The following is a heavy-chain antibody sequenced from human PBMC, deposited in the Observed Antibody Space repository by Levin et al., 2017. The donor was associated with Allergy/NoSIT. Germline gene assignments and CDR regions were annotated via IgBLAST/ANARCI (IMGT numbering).Heavy chain of an antibody. CDR1: GFTVSNSY. Sequence: LSLTCAASGFTVSNSYMNWVRQAPGKGLEWVSLIYSGGSTNYADSVKGRFTISRDNFENTLYLQMNSLRVDDTAVYYCSTASGYWGQGTLVTVSS. D-gene: IGHD3-10*01. CDR2: IYSGGST. V-gene: IGHV3-53*01. J-gene: IGHJ4*02. CDR3: STASGY.